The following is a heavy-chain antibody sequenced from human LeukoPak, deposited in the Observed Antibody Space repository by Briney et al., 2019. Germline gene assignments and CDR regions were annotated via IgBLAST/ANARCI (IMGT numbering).Heavy chain of an antibody. CDR3: ARLEEWLLYYYFDY. CDR2: ISWNSGRI. D-gene: IGHD3-3*01. V-gene: IGHV3-9*01. J-gene: IGHJ4*02. CDR1: GFTFSGSA. Sequence: GGSPRLSCAASGFTFSGSAMHWVRQAPGKGLEWVSGISWNSGRIGYADSVKGRFTISRDNAKNTLYLQMNSLRAEDTAVYYCARLEEWLLYYYFDYWGQGTLVTVSS.